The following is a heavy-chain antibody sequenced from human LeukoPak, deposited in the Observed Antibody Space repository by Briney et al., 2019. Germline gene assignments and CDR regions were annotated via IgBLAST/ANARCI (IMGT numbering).Heavy chain of an antibody. J-gene: IGHJ4*02. CDR3: AGDYYDSSGYFGY. V-gene: IGHV3-21*01. CDR2: ISSSSSYI. CDR1: GFTFSSYS. Sequence: PGGSLRLSCAASGFTFSSYSMNWVRQAPGKGLEWVSSISSSSSYIYYADSVKGRLTISRDNAKNSLYLQMNSLRAEDTAVYYCAGDYYDSSGYFGYWGQGTLVTVPS. D-gene: IGHD3-22*01.